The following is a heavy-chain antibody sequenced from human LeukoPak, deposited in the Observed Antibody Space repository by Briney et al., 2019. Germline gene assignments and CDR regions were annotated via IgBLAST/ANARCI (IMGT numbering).Heavy chain of an antibody. CDR1: GYTFTSHD. CDR2: MNPNSGNT. J-gene: IGHJ4*02. V-gene: IGHV1-8*01. D-gene: IGHD3-3*01. CDR3: AKDLGQFYDFWSV. Sequence: GASVKVSCKASGYTFTSHDINWVRQATGQGLEWMGWMNPNSGNTGYAQEFQGRVTMTRNTSISTAYMELSSLRSEDTAVYYCAKDLGQFYDFWSVWGQGTLVTVSS.